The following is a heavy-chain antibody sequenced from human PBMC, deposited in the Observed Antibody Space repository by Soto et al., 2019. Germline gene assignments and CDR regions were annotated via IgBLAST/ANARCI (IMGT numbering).Heavy chain of an antibody. D-gene: IGHD6-6*01. J-gene: IGHJ5*02. CDR3: ARHRARNWFDP. Sequence: PXATLSLTSIVSGGSISSSSYYWGWIRQPPGKGLEWIGSIYYSGSTYYNPSLKSRVTISVDTSKNQFSLKLSSVTAADTAVFYCARHRARNWFDPWGQGTLVTVSS. V-gene: IGHV4-39*01. CDR2: IYYSGST. CDR1: GGSISSSSYY.